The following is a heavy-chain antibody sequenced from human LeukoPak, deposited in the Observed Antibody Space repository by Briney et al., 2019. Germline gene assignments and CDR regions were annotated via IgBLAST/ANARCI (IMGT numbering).Heavy chain of an antibody. CDR1: GGSISSGGYY. Sequence: PSQTLSLTCTVSGGSISSGGYYWSWIRQPPGKGLEWIGNIYHSGSTYYNPSLKSRVTISVDRSKNQFSLKLSSVTAADTAVYFCARGSGSSFGYYWFDFWGQGTLVTVSS. V-gene: IGHV4-30-2*01. CDR2: IYHSGST. D-gene: IGHD5-18*01. CDR3: ARGSGSSFGYYWFDF. J-gene: IGHJ5*01.